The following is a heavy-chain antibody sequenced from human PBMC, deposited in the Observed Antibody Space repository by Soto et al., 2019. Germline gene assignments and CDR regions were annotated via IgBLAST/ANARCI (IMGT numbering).Heavy chain of an antibody. Sequence: GGSLILSCAASGFTFSSYSMNWVRQAPGKGLEWVSYISSSSSTIYYADSVKGRFTISRDNAKNSLYLQMNSLRAEDTAVYYCARSEFLEWLSCDYWGQGTLVTVSS. V-gene: IGHV3-48*01. J-gene: IGHJ4*02. CDR2: ISSSSSTI. CDR3: ARSEFLEWLSCDY. D-gene: IGHD3-3*01. CDR1: GFTFSSYS.